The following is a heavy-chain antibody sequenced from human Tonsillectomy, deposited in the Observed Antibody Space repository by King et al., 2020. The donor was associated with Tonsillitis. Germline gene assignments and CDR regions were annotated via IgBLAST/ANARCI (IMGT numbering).Heavy chain of an antibody. J-gene: IGHJ4*02. Sequence: VQLVESGGGGVERGRSGRRCGGASGFTFSSYAFHWVRQAPGKGLDWVAAISYNGGNKIYADSVRGRFTISRDNSKNTLYLQVNSLRVEDTAVYYCARTPLYSNGWYEVDYWGQGTLVTVSS. D-gene: IGHD6-19*01. CDR1: GFTFSSYA. CDR3: ARTPLYSNGWYEVDY. V-gene: IGHV3-33*05. CDR2: ISYNGGNK.